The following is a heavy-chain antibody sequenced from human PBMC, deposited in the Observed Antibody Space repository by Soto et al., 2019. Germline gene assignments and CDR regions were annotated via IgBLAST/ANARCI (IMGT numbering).Heavy chain of an antibody. D-gene: IGHD3-22*01. V-gene: IGHV4-30-4*01. J-gene: IGHJ5*02. CDR1: GGSISSGDYY. CDR3: ARDSSGFNWFDP. Sequence: PSETLSLTCTVSGGSISSGDYYWSWIRQPPGKGLEWIGYIYYSGSTYYNPSLKSRVTISVDTSKNQFSLKLSSVTAADTAVYYCARDSSGFNWFDPWGQGTLVRVYS. CDR2: IYYSGST.